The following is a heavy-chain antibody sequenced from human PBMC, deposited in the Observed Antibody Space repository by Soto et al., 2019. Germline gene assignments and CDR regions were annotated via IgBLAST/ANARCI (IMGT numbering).Heavy chain of an antibody. CDR3: ARRLKGGSSCYFYYYYYGMDL. J-gene: IGHJ6*02. V-gene: IGHV4-34*01. CDR1: GGSFRGYY. D-gene: IGHD6-13*01. Sequence: AETLSRSCAVYGGSFRGYYWSWIRQPPGEVLELIGEINHSGSTKYKPSLKSRVTMSVEMSKNQFSLKLSSVTAADTAVYYCARRLKGGSSCYFYYYYYGMDLCGQGTTFT. CDR2: INHSGST.